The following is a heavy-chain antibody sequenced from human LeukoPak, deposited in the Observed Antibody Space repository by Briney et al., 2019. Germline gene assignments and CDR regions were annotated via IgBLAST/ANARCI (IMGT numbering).Heavy chain of an antibody. Sequence: SETLSLTCTVSGGSISSSSYYWGWIRQPPGKGLEWIGSIYYSGSTYYNPSLKSRVTISVDTSKNQFSLKLSSVTAADTAVYYRARESRITMIVVVIGDWFDPWGQGTLVTVSS. CDR1: GGSISSSSYY. D-gene: IGHD3-22*01. V-gene: IGHV4-39*07. CDR2: IYYSGST. CDR3: ARESRITMIVVVIGDWFDP. J-gene: IGHJ5*02.